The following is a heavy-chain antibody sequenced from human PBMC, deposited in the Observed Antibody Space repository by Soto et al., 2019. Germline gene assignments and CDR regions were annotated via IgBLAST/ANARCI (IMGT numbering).Heavy chain of an antibody. Sequence: SETLSLTCAVYGGSLSDNYWNWIRQPPGKGLEWIGEIYHSGNTNYNPSLKSRVTISVDTSKNQVSLKLSSVTAADTAVYYCARQTPYYDFWSGYPRWFDPWGQGTLVTVSS. V-gene: IGHV4-34*01. D-gene: IGHD3-3*01. CDR1: GGSLSDNY. J-gene: IGHJ5*02. CDR2: IYHSGNT. CDR3: ARQTPYYDFWSGYPRWFDP.